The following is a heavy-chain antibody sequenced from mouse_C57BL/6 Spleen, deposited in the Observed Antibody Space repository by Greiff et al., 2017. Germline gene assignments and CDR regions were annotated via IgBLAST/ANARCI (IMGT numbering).Heavy chain of an antibody. CDR1: GYSITSGYY. J-gene: IGHJ2*01. Sequence: EVKLMESGPGLVKPSQSLSLTCSVTGYSITSGYYWNWIRQFPGNKLEWMGYISYDGSNNYNPSLKNRISITRDTSKNQFFLKLNSVTTEDTATYYCARGYDYDFDYWGQGTTLTVSS. D-gene: IGHD2-4*01. CDR3: ARGYDYDFDY. V-gene: IGHV3-6*01. CDR2: ISYDGSN.